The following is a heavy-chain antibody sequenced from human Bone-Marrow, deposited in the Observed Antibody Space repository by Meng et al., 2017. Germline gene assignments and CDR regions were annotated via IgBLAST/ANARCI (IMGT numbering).Heavy chain of an antibody. V-gene: IGHV4-39*07. D-gene: IGHD5-18*01. J-gene: IGHJ4*02. CDR3: ARVTGSIRLWSSYFDY. Sequence: SETLSLTCTVSGGSISSSSYYWGWIRQPPGKGLEWIGSIYYSGSTYYNPSLKSRVTISVDTSKNQFSLKLSSVTAADTAGYYCARVTGSIRLWSSYFDYWGQGTLVTVSS. CDR1: GGSISSSSYY. CDR2: IYYSGST.